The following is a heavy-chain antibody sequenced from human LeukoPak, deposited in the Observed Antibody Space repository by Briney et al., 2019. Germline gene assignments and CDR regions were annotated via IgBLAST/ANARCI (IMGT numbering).Heavy chain of an antibody. CDR3: ARDQYDTWSRRGNFDS. CDR1: GFTFGKYW. V-gene: IGHV3-7*03. Sequence: GGSLRLSCVASGFTFGKYWMSWVRQAPGKGLEWVANIKLDGSEKNYVDSVKGRFTISRDNTKNSLYLQMNSLRVEDTAVFYCARDQYDTWSRRGNFDSWGQGTLVIVSS. D-gene: IGHD3-3*01. CDR2: IKLDGSEK. J-gene: IGHJ4*02.